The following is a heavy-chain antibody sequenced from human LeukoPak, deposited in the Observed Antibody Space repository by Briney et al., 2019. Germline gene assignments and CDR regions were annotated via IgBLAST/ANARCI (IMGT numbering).Heavy chain of an antibody. CDR2: ISSSSSYI. V-gene: IGHV3-21*05. CDR3: ARAHYYDSSGFDY. Sequence: GGSLRLSCAASGFTFNKYAMNWVRQSPGRGLEWVSYISSSSSYIQYADSVKGRFTISRDNAKNSLYLQMNSLRAEDTAVYYCARAHYYDSSGFDYWGQGTLVTVSS. J-gene: IGHJ4*02. CDR1: GFTFNKYA. D-gene: IGHD3-22*01.